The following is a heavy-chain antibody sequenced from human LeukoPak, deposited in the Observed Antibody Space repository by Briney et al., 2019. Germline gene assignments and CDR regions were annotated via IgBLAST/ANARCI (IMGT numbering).Heavy chain of an antibody. CDR2: IKSDGSGT. V-gene: IGHV3-74*03. J-gene: IGHJ4*02. CDR3: AEDYFGSLEY. CDR1: GFAFSVSW. Sequence: PGGSLRLSCAASGFAFSVSWMHGGRQAPGKGLVWVSVIKSDGSGTAYADSVKGRFTISRDNAKNTVYLQMNSLRDEDTAVYYCAEDYFGSLEYWGQGTLVTVSS. D-gene: IGHD2/OR15-2a*01.